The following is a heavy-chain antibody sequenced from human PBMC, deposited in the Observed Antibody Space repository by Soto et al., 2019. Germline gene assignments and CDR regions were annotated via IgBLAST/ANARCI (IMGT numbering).Heavy chain of an antibody. D-gene: IGHD4-17*01. CDR3: ARHSHEDHGDPNWFDP. V-gene: IGHV4-39*01. CDR1: GGSISSNIYY. J-gene: IGHJ5*02. CDR2: IYYTGNT. Sequence: QVQLQESGPGLVKPSETLSLTCTVSGGSISSNIYYWGWIRQPPGKGLEWIGSIYYTGNTFYNPSLSSRVPLSVDTSENQFSLRLSSVTAADTAVYYCARHSHEDHGDPNWFDPWGHGTLVTVSS.